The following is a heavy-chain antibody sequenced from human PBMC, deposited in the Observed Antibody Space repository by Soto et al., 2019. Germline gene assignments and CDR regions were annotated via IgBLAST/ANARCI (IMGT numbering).Heavy chain of an antibody. D-gene: IGHD4-17*01. J-gene: IGHJ4*02. V-gene: IGHV4-39*01. CDR3: VSQRTTVPTQAYFDY. CDR2: VYYRGRS. Sequence: SDTLYLTCTVSGGSVTNSSDYWGWIRQSPGKGLEWIGSVYYRGRSYSKSSVKSRVTISVDTSKNRFSLSLNSVTASDTAVYFCVSQRTTVPTQAYFDYWGPGALVTVSS. CDR1: GGSVTNSSDY.